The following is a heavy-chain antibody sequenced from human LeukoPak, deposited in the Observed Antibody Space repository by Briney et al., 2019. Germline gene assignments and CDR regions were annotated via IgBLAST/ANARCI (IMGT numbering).Heavy chain of an antibody. J-gene: IGHJ4*02. D-gene: IGHD3-16*02. V-gene: IGHV4-39*07. CDR2: IYYSGST. Sequence: PSETLSLTCTVSGGSISSSSYYWGWIRQPPGKGLEWIGSIYYSGSTYYNPSLKSRVTISVDTSKNQFSLKLSSVTAADTAVYYCARGLIMITFGGVIVKGAFDYWGQGTLVTVSS. CDR3: ARGLIMITFGGVIVKGAFDY. CDR1: GGSISSSSYY.